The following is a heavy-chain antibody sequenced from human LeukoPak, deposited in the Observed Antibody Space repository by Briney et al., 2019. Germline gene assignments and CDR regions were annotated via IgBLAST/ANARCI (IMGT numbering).Heavy chain of an antibody. CDR3: ARDYAMVRGVGYYYYMDV. D-gene: IGHD3-10*01. V-gene: IGHV4-31*03. CDR1: GGSISSGGYY. J-gene: IGHJ6*03. Sequence: SETLSLTCTVSGGSISSGGYYWSWIRQHPGKGLVWNGDLYYSGSTYYNPSLKSRVTISVDTSKNQFSLKLSSVTAADTAVYYCARDYAMVRGVGYYYYMDVWGKGTTVTVSS. CDR2: LYYSGST.